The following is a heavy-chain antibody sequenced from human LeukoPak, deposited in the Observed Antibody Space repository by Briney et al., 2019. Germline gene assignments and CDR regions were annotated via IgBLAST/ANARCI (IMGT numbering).Heavy chain of an antibody. CDR1: VGSISSYY. J-gene: IGHJ4*02. CDR3: ARRSGSYYNY. D-gene: IGHD1-26*01. Sequence: PSETPSLTRTVSVGSISSYYWCWVPQPPGKGREWIGYIYTIGSTNYNPSLKSRVTISVDTSKTQFSLKLSSVTAADTAVYYCARRSGSYYNYWGQGTLVTVSS. V-gene: IGHV4-4*09. CDR2: IYTIGST.